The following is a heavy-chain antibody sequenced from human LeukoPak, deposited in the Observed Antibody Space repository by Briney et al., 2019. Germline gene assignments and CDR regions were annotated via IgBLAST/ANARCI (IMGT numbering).Heavy chain of an antibody. Sequence: SSQTLSLTCTVSGGSISSDGYYWSWIRQTPEKGLEWIGYIYHSGSTYYNPSLKSRVTISVDRSKNQFSLKLSSVTAADTAVYYCARDVGTDAFDIWGQGTMVTVSS. D-gene: IGHD7-27*01. CDR2: IYHSGST. CDR3: ARDVGTDAFDI. CDR1: GGSISSDGYY. V-gene: IGHV4-30-2*01. J-gene: IGHJ3*02.